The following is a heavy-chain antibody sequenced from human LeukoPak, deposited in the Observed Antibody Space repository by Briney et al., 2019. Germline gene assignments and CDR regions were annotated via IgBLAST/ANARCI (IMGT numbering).Heavy chain of an antibody. CDR3: ARWATSFDL. Sequence: PGGSLRLSSASSGFTFGNYWMSWVRQAPGKELKWVANIKQDGSDKYYVDSVTGRFTISRDNAKNSLYLQMNSLRAEDTAVYYCARWATSFDLWGQGTLVTVSS. CDR1: GFTFGNYW. J-gene: IGHJ4*02. CDR2: IKQDGSDK. D-gene: IGHD6-6*01. V-gene: IGHV3-7*01.